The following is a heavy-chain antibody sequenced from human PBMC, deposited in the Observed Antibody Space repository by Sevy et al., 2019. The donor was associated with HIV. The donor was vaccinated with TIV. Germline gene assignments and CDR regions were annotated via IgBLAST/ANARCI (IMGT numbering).Heavy chain of an antibody. CDR1: GYTFTSYG. J-gene: IGHJ5*02. D-gene: IGHD6-6*01. CDR2: ISAYNGNT. CDR3: AGGSPYSSSSLFWFDP. Sequence: ASVKVSCKASGYTFTSYGISWVRQAPGQGLEWMGWISAYNGNTNYAQKLQGRVTMTTDTSTSTAYMELRSLRSDDTAVYYCAGGSPYSSSSLFWFDPWGQGTLVTVSS. V-gene: IGHV1-18*01.